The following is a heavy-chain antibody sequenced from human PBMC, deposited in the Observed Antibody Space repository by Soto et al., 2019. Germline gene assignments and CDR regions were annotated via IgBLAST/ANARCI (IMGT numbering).Heavy chain of an antibody. CDR3: ATWRTYSGSYCFDY. Sequence: QVQLVQSGAELKQPGSSVNVSCAASGGTFKTYTINWVRQAPGQGLEWIGQIIPMYDSANYAQRFPGRVTISADKSTNIAYMELSGLRSEDTALYYCATWRTYSGSYCFDYWGQGTLVSVSS. V-gene: IGHV1-69*06. J-gene: IGHJ4*02. CDR1: GGTFKTYT. CDR2: IIPMYDSA. D-gene: IGHD1-26*01.